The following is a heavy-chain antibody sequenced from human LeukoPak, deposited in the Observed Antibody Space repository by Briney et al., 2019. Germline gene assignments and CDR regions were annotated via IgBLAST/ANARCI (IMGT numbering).Heavy chain of an antibody. CDR3: ARVGPPVLVVYAYWFDP. CDR2: INHSGST. Sequence: PSETLSLTCAVYGGSLSGYYWSWIRQPPGKGLEWIGEINHSGSTNYNPSLKSRVTISVDTSKNQFSLKLSSVTAADTAVYYCARVGPPVLVVYAYWFDPWGQGTLVTVSS. V-gene: IGHV4-34*01. CDR1: GGSLSGYY. D-gene: IGHD2-8*02. J-gene: IGHJ5*02.